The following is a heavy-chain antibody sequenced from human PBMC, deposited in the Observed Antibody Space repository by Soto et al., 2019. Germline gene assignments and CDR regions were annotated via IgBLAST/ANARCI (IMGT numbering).Heavy chain of an antibody. V-gene: IGHV4-30-4*01. CDR1: GGSISSCDYY. Sequence: PSETLSLTCTVAGGSISSCDYYWCWIRQPPWEGLEWIGYIYYSGSTYYKPSLKSRVTITVDTSKNQFSLKLSSVTAADTAVYYCARYGLSRYYYYGMDVWGQGTTVTSP. CDR2: IYYSGST. J-gene: IGHJ6*02. CDR3: ARYGLSRYYYYGMDV. D-gene: IGHD2-21*02.